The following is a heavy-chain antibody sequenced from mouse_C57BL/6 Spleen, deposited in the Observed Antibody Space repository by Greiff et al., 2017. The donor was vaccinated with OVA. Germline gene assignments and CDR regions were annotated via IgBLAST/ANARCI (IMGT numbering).Heavy chain of an antibody. CDR1: GYSFTSYY. CDR3: ATYYGSSYGYFDY. J-gene: IGHJ2*01. D-gene: IGHD1-1*01. Sequence: VKLQESGPELVKPGASVKISCKASGYSFTSYYIHWVKQRPGQGLEWIGWIYPGSGNTKYNEKFKGKATLTADTSSSTAYMQLSSLTSEDSAVYYCATYYGSSYGYFDYWGQGTTLTVSS. CDR2: IYPGSGNT. V-gene: IGHV1-66*01.